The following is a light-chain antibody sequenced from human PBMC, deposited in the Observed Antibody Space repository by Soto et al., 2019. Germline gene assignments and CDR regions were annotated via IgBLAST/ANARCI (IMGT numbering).Light chain of an antibody. CDR2: DVY. V-gene: IGLV2-14*03. CDR3: SSYERSGAYV. CDR1: SGDVGGHNA. Sequence: QSALTQPASVSGSPGQSITLSCTGTSGDVGGHNAVSWYQQHPGKAPKLLIYDVYNRPSGASNRFSGSKSGNTASLTISGLQDEDEADYYCSSYERSGAYVFGTGTKLTVL. J-gene: IGLJ1*01.